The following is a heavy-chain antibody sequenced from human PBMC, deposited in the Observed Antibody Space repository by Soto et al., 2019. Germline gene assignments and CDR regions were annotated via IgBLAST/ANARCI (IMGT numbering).Heavy chain of an antibody. J-gene: IGHJ6*02. V-gene: IGHV1-18*01. CDR3: AREGQAPYYDYGMDV. CDR1: GYTFTNYG. Sequence: QVQVVQSGDEVKKPGASVKVSCKASGYTFTNYGFSWVRQAPGQGLEWMGWISGYNGNTKYAEKFQGRVTMTTDTSTSTAHMELRSPRSDDTAVYYCAREGQAPYYDYGMDVWGQGTAVTVSS. CDR2: ISGYNGNT.